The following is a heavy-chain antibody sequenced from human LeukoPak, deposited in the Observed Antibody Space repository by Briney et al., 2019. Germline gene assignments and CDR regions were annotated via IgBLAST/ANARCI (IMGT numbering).Heavy chain of an antibody. J-gene: IGHJ5*02. D-gene: IGHD4-17*01. CDR2: ILSTGTT. CDR1: GFPFSASA. V-gene: IGHV3-23*01. Sequence: GRSLRLSCAASGFPFSASAMTWVRQAPGKGLEWVSHILSTGTTYYADSMRGRFTISRDNSKNTLYLLMTSLRADDTAVYYCATVKYDYGDPVGCCDPWGQGTLVTVSS. CDR3: ATVKYDYGDPVGCCDP.